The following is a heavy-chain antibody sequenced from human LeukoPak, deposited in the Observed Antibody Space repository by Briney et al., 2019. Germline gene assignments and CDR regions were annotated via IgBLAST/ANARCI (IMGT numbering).Heavy chain of an antibody. CDR3: ARDITLTRGGRSDY. Sequence: PGGSLRLSCAASGFTFSSYWMYWVRQAPGKGLVWVSRINTDGRTTNYADSVKGRFTISRDNAKNTLYLRMNSLRAEDTAVYYCARDITLTRGGRSDYWGHGTLVTVSA. CDR1: GFTFSSYW. CDR2: INTDGRTT. D-gene: IGHD3-10*01. V-gene: IGHV3-74*01. J-gene: IGHJ4*01.